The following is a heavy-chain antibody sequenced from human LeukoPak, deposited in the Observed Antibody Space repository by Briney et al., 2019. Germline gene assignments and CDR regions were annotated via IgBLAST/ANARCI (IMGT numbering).Heavy chain of an antibody. D-gene: IGHD3-10*01. CDR2: IYHSGST. CDR3: ARRPKGTMVRGATFDY. V-gene: IGHV4-38-2*02. J-gene: IGHJ4*02. Sequence: SETLSLTCTVSGYSISSGYYWGWIRQPPGKGLEWIGSIYHSGSTNYNPSLKSRVTISVDTSKNQFSLKLSSVTAADTAVYYCARRPKGTMVRGATFDYWGQGTLVTVSS. CDR1: GYSISSGYY.